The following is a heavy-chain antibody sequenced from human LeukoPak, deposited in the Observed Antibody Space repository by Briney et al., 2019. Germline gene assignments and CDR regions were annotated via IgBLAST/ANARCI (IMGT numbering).Heavy chain of an antibody. D-gene: IGHD6-13*01. Sequence: GRSLRLSCAASGFTFSDYTMHWVRQAPGKGLEWVAVISYDGGQKYHADSVKGRFTISRDNSKNTVSLQMNSLRAEDTALFYCARANSSSWHYFDYWGQGTLLTVSS. CDR2: ISYDGGQK. CDR3: ARANSSSWHYFDY. V-gene: IGHV3-30*04. CDR1: GFTFSDYT. J-gene: IGHJ4*02.